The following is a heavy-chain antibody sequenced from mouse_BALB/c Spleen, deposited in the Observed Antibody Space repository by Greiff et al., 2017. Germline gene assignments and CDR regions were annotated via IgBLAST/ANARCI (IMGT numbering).Heavy chain of an antibody. J-gene: IGHJ1*01. V-gene: IGHV5-12-2*01. Sequence: EVQLVESGGGLVQPGGSLKLSCAASGFTFSSYTMSWVRQTPEKRLEWVAYISNGGGSTYYPDTVKGRFTISRDNAKNTLYLQMSSLKSEDTAMYYCARHPRYFDVWGAGTTVTVSS. CDR3: ARHPRYFDV. CDR2: ISNGGGST. CDR1: GFTFSSYT.